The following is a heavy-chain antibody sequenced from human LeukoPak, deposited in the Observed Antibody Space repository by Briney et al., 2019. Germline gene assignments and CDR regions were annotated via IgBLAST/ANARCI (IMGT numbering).Heavy chain of an antibody. V-gene: IGHV3-48*04. CDR3: ARDFDYGDYIDF. D-gene: IGHD4/OR15-4a*01. CDR1: GFTFSTYT. CDR2: SSSGGVTI. Sequence: GGSLRLSCVASGFTFSTYTFNWVRQAPGKDLEWRAYSSSGGVTIFYADSVKRRFTISRDNTKTSIYLDMPNLKAEDTAVYYCARDFDYGDYIDFWGQGTLVAVSS. J-gene: IGHJ4*02.